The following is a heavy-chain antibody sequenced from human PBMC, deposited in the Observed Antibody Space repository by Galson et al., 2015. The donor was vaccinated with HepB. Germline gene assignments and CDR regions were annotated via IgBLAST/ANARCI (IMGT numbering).Heavy chain of an antibody. CDR2: ISGSGGET. CDR1: GLIFRSYA. V-gene: IGHV3-23*01. D-gene: IGHD1-14*01. J-gene: IGHJ2*01. CDR3: AKERRDRDWYFDL. Sequence: SLRLSCAASGLIFRSYAMSWVRQAPGKGLEWVSGISGSGGETHYADSVKGRFIVSRDNSKNTVFLEIHNLRAEDTAIYYCAKERRDRDWYFDLWGRGTLVTVSS.